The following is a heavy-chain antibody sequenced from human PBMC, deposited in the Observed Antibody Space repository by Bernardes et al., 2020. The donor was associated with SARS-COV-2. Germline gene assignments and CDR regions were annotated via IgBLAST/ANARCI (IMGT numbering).Heavy chain of an antibody. CDR2: IKQDGSER. V-gene: IGHV3-7*01. Sequence: GGSLRLSCAASGFTFSSYWMSWVRQAPGKGLEWVANIKQDGSERYYVDSVKGRFTISRDNAKNSLYLQMNSLRAEDTALYYCARDTRRLDPSVIMLDWGQGTLVTVSS. J-gene: IGHJ4*02. CDR1: GFTFSSYW. D-gene: IGHD2-21*01. CDR3: ARDTRRLDPSVIMLD.